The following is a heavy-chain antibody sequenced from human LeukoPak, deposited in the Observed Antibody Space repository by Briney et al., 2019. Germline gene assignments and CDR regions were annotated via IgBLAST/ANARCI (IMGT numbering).Heavy chain of an antibody. V-gene: IGHV4-59*12. CDR1: GGSTSSYY. Sequence: SETLSLTCTVSGGSTSSYYWSWIRQPPGKGLEWIGNIYYSGSTYYNPSLKSRVTISVDTSKNQFSLKLSSVTAADTAVYYCARVQHYYDSSGYYNWFDPWGQGTLVTVSS. J-gene: IGHJ5*02. CDR2: IYYSGST. D-gene: IGHD3-22*01. CDR3: ARVQHYYDSSGYYNWFDP.